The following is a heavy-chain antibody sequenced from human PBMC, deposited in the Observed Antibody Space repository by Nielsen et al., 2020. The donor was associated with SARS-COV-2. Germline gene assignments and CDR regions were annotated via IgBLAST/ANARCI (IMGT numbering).Heavy chain of an antibody. CDR3: ARVFIAAAGTVDY. J-gene: IGHJ4*02. Sequence: VRQAPGKGLEWVAVISYDGSNKYYADSVKGRFTISRDNSKNTLYLQMNSLRTEDTAVYYCARVFIAAAGTVDYWGQGTLVTVSS. D-gene: IGHD6-13*01. CDR2: ISYDGSNK. V-gene: IGHV3-30*04.